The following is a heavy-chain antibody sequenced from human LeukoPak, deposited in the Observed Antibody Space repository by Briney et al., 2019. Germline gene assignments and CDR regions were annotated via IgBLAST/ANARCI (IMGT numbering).Heavy chain of an antibody. Sequence: GGSLRLSCAASRFTFSNYAMSWVRQAPGKGLEWVSAISGSGDSTYYADSVKGRFTISRDNSKNTLSLQMNRLRAEDTAAYYCAKGPVKDYYDSSGSLDYWGQGTLVTVSS. J-gene: IGHJ4*02. CDR2: ISGSGDST. D-gene: IGHD3-22*01. V-gene: IGHV3-23*01. CDR3: AKGPVKDYYDSSGSLDY. CDR1: RFTFSNYA.